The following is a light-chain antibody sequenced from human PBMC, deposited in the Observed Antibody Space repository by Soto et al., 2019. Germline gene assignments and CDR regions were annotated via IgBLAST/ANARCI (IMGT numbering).Light chain of an antibody. V-gene: IGLV2-14*01. CDR1: SSDVVGYNY. CDR2: DVS. J-gene: IGLJ2*01. Sequence: QSALTQPASVSGSPGQSITISCTGTSSDVVGYNYVSWYQQHPGKAPKLMICDVSNRPSGVSNRFSGSKSGNTASLTISGLQAEDEADYYCSSYTSSSTVVFGGGTKVTVL. CDR3: SSYTSSSTVV.